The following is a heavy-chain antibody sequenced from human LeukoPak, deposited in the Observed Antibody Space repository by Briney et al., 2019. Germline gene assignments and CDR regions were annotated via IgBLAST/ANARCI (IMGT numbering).Heavy chain of an antibody. J-gene: IGHJ6*02. CDR1: GYTLTELS. Sequence: ASVKVSCKVSGYTLTELSMHWVRQAPGKGLEWMEGFDPEDGETIYAQKFQGRVTMTEDTSTDTAYMELSSLRSEDTAVYYCATVGSDSHGDYYYGMDVWGQGTTVTVSS. V-gene: IGHV1-24*01. CDR2: FDPEDGET. D-gene: IGHD3-22*01. CDR3: ATVGSDSHGDYYYGMDV.